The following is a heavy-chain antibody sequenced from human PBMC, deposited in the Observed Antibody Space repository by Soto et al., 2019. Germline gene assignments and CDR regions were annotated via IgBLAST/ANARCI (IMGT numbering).Heavy chain of an antibody. Sequence: ASVKVSCKASGYTFTGYYMHWVRQAPGQGLEWXGWXNPXXXXXDXXXKFQGRVTMTRDTSISTAYMELSRLRSDDTAVYYCAGYSYGNWFDPWGQGTLVTVSS. CDR3: AGYSYGNWFDP. V-gene: IGHV1-2*02. D-gene: IGHD5-18*01. J-gene: IGHJ5*02. CDR1: GYTFTGYY. CDR2: XNPXXXXX.